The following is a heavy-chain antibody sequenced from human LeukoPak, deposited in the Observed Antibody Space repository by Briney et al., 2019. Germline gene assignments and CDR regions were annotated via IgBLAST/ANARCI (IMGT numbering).Heavy chain of an antibody. V-gene: IGHV3-66*02. D-gene: IGHD3-9*01. Sequence: GGSLGLSCAASGFTVSSNYMSWVRQAPGKGLEWVSVIYSGGSTYYADSVKGRFTISGDNSKNTLYLQMNSLRAEDTAVYYCAREGGNDILTGYNYWGQGTLVTVSS. CDR3: AREGGNDILTGYNY. CDR2: IYSGGST. J-gene: IGHJ4*02. CDR1: GFTVSSNY.